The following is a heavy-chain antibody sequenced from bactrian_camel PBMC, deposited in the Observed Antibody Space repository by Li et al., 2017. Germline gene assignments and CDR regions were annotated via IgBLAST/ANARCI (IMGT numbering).Heavy chain of an antibody. CDR3: VDSNGTCRDVLDFPA. Sequence: HVQLVESGGGLVQPGGSLSLSCAGSGFTFSDYHMRWVRQAPGKGLEWVSSIFHDGTETAYADSVKGRSTISRDNAKNTVYLQMNSLKSEDTALYYCVDSNGTCRDVLDFPARGQGTQVTVS. V-gene: IGHV3S5*01. D-gene: IGHD2*01. J-gene: IGHJ4*01. CDR1: GFTFSDYH. CDR2: IFHDGTET.